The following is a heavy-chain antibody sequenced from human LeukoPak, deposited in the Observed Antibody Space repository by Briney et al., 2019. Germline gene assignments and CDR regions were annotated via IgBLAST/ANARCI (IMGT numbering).Heavy chain of an antibody. J-gene: IGHJ4*02. D-gene: IGHD2-2*01. CDR1: GFTFSSCA. CDR2: LSSSGAST. Sequence: GGSRRLSCAASGFTFSSCAMGWVRQAPGKGLEWVSALSSSGASTYYADSVKGRFTISRDNSKNMLYLQMNSLRAEDTAIYYCAKISSTSWYYFDSWGQGTLVTVSS. CDR3: AKISSTSWYYFDS. V-gene: IGHV3-23*01.